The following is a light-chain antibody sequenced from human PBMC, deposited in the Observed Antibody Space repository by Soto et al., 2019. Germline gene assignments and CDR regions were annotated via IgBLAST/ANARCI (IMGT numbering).Light chain of an antibody. CDR1: QSISRN. CDR2: SAS. Sequence: EIVMTQSPATLSVSPGDRATLSCGASQSISRNLAWYQQKPGQAPRLLIFSASTRATDIPARFSGSGSGTEFTLTISSLQSEDFAEYHCQQYNNWPQTFGQGTKVDIK. J-gene: IGKJ1*01. V-gene: IGKV3-15*01. CDR3: QQYNNWPQT.